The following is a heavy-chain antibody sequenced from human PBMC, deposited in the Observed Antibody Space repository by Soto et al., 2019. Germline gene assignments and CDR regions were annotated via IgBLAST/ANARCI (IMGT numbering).Heavy chain of an antibody. Sequence: GGSLRLSCAVSGSTFSSYSMNWVRQAPGKGLEWVSYISSSSGTIYYADSVKGRFTISRDNANNSLYLQMKSLRAEDTAVYYCARVVYGSGSPVDYWGLGTLVTVSS. V-gene: IGHV3-48*01. J-gene: IGHJ4*02. D-gene: IGHD3-10*01. CDR3: ARVVYGSGSPVDY. CDR2: ISSSSGTI. CDR1: GSTFSSYS.